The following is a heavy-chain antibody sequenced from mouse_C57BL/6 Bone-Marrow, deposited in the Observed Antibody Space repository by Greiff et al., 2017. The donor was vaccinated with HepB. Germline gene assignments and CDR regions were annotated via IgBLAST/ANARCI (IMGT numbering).Heavy chain of an antibody. CDR1: GFNIKDDY. J-gene: IGHJ2*01. V-gene: IGHV14-4*01. CDR2: IDPENGDT. D-gene: IGHD4-1*01. Sequence: VQLQQSGAELVRPGASVKLSCTASGFNIKDDYMHWVKQRPEQGLEWIGWIDPENGDTEYASKFQGKATITADTSSNTAYLQLSSLTSEDTAVYYCTRVNWTGDYWGQGTTLTVSS. CDR3: TRVNWTGDY.